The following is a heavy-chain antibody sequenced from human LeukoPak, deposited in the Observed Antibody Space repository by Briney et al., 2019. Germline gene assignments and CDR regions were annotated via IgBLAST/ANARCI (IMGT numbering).Heavy chain of an antibody. Sequence: GGSLRLSCAASGVTVSSNYMSWVRKAPGKGLEWVSVIYSGGSTYYADSVKGRFTISRDNSKNTLYLQMNSLRAEDTAVYYCARLMTTRHYFDYWGQGTLVTVSS. J-gene: IGHJ4*02. CDR2: IYSGGST. CDR3: ARLMTTRHYFDY. CDR1: GVTVSSNY. V-gene: IGHV3-53*01. D-gene: IGHD4-17*01.